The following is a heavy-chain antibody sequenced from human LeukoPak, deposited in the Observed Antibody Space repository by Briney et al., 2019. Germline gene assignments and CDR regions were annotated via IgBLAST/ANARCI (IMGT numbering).Heavy chain of an antibody. J-gene: IGHJ4*02. CDR1: GFTFGDYA. Sequence: GGSLRLSCTASGFTFGDYAMSWFRQAPGKGLEWVGFIRSKAYGGTTEYAASVKGRFTISRDDSKSIAYLQMNSLRAEDTAVYYCARAVSIADHTAMVGYWGQGTLDTVSS. CDR2: IRSKAYGGTT. V-gene: IGHV3-49*03. CDR3: ARAVSIADHTAMVGY. D-gene: IGHD5-18*01.